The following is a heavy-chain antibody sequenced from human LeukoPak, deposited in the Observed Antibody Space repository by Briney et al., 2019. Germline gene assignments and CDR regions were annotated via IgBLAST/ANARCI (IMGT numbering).Heavy chain of an antibody. CDR3: ARDEDSGYDGTALDY. CDR1: GFTFSSYW. V-gene: IGHV3-7*01. D-gene: IGHD5-12*01. J-gene: IGHJ4*02. Sequence: GGSLRLSCAASGFTFSSYWMSWVRQAPGKGLEWVANIKQDGSERYYVDSVKGRFTISRDNAKNSLYLQMNGLRAEDTAVYYCARDEDSGYDGTALDYWGQGTLVTVSS. CDR2: IKQDGSER.